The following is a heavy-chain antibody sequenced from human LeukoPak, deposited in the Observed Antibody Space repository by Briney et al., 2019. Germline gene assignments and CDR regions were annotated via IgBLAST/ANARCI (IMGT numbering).Heavy chain of an antibody. J-gene: IGHJ4*02. CDR1: GYSISSGYY. D-gene: IGHD3-16*01. V-gene: IGHV4-38-2*02. Sequence: SETLSLTCTVSGYSISSGYYWGWIRQPPGKGLEWIGSIYHSGSTYYNPSLKSRVTISVDTSKNQFSLKLSPVTAADTAVYYCARDGGEYVWIFDYWGQGTPVTVSS. CDR3: ARDGGEYVWIFDY. CDR2: IYHSGST.